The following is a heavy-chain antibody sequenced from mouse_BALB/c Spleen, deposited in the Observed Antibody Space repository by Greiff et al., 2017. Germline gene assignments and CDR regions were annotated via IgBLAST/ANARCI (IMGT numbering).Heavy chain of an antibody. Sequence: EVHLVESGGGLVKPGGSLKLSCAASGFTFSSYAMSWVRQTPEKRLEWVASISSGGSTYYPDSVKGRFTISRDNARNILYLQMSSLRSEDTAMYYCARRVDYYGSSYYAMDYWGQGTSVTVSS. V-gene: IGHV5-6-5*01. CDR1: GFTFSSYA. CDR2: ISSGGST. D-gene: IGHD1-1*01. J-gene: IGHJ4*01. CDR3: ARRVDYYGSSYYAMDY.